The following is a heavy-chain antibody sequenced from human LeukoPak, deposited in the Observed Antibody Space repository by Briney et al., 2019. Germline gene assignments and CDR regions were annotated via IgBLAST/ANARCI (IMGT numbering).Heavy chain of an antibody. D-gene: IGHD3-22*01. V-gene: IGHV4-59*01. CDR2: IYYSGST. CDR3: ARLRRGFDISGYYAFDI. CDR1: GGSISSYY. J-gene: IGHJ3*02. Sequence: PSETLSLTCTVSGGSISSYYWSWIRQPPGKGREWIGYIYYSGSTNYNPSLRSRVTISVDTSKNQFSLKLTSVTAADTAVYYCARLRRGFDISGYYAFDIWGQGTMVTVSS.